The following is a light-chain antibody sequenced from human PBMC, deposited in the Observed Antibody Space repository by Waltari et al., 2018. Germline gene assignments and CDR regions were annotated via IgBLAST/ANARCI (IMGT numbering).Light chain of an antibody. Sequence: DVAMTQSPLSLPVTLGQPASISCRSSQSLVYSDGNTYLNRFQQRPGQSPRRLIYKVSNRDSGVPDRFSGSGSGTDFTLKISRVEAEDVGVYYCMQGTHWPPITFGQGTRLEIK. CDR1: QSLVYSDGNTY. J-gene: IGKJ5*01. CDR3: MQGTHWPPIT. CDR2: KVS. V-gene: IGKV2-30*01.